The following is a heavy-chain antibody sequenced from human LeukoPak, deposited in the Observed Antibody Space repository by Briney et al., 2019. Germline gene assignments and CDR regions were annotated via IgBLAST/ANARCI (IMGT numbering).Heavy chain of an antibody. D-gene: IGHD3-22*01. V-gene: IGHV3-30-3*01. J-gene: IGHJ4*02. CDR2: ISYDGSNK. CDR3: AKDKVFHYYDSSGYSSLFDY. Sequence: GRSLRLSCAASGFTFSSYAMHWVRQAPGKGLEWVAVISYDGSNKYYADSVKGRFTISRDNSKNTLYLQMNSLRAEDTAVYYCAKDKVFHYYDSSGYSSLFDYWGQGTLVTVSS. CDR1: GFTFSSYA.